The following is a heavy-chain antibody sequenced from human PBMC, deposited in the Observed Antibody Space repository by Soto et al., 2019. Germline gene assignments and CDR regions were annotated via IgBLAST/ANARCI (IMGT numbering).Heavy chain of an antibody. D-gene: IGHD1-26*01. CDR2: ISSGSKTI. V-gene: IGHV3-48*02. Sequence: GGSLRLSCVASGFTFSGYSVNWVRQAPGKGLEWVSYISSGSKTIYYADFVRGRFTVSRDNAKNSQFMQMNSLRDEDTAVYYCVREDILGARSFDYWGQGTLVTVSS. CDR3: VREDILGARSFDY. J-gene: IGHJ4*02. CDR1: GFTFSGYS.